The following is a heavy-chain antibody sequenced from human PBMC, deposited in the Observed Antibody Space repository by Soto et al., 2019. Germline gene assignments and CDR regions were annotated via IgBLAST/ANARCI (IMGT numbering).Heavy chain of an antibody. CDR2: IIPIFGTA. V-gene: IGHV1-69*01. D-gene: IGHD3-3*01. J-gene: IGHJ6*02. CDR1: EGRLSGDA. CDR3: ASPVRFLEWPPRYYGMDV. Sequence: KLSCAASEGRLSGDASSCVRHAPAQGLEWIGGIIPIFGTANYAQKFQGRVTITADESTSTAYMELSSLRSEDTAVYYCASPVRFLEWPPRYYGMDVWGQGTTVTVSS.